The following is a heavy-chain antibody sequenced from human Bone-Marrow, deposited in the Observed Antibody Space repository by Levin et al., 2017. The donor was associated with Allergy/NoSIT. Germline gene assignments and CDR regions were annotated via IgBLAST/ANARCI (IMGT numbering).Heavy chain of an antibody. J-gene: IGHJ5*02. V-gene: IGHV3-48*03. CDR1: GFTFSSYE. CDR3: ARDRGRGQNRRDIVVVPAAMSLDGWFDP. D-gene: IGHD2-2*01. Sequence: QAGGSLRLSCAASGFTFSSYEMNWVRQAPGKGLEGVSYISSSGSTIYYADSVKGRFTISRDNAKNSLYLQMNSLRAEDTAVYYCARDRGRGQNRRDIVVVPAAMSLDGWFDPWGQGTLVTVSS. CDR2: ISSSGSTI.